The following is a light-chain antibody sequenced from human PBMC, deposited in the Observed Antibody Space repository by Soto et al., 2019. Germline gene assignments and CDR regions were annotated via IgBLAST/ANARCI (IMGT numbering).Light chain of an antibody. CDR3: QQYYSTPSWT. CDR1: QSVLYSSNNKNY. Sequence: DIVMTQSPDSLAVSLGERATINCKSSQSVLYSSNNKNYLAWYQQKPGQPPKLLIYWVSTRESGVPDRFSGSGSGTDFTLTISNLQAEDVAVYYCQQYYSTPSWTFGQGTKVEIK. J-gene: IGKJ1*01. CDR2: WVS. V-gene: IGKV4-1*01.